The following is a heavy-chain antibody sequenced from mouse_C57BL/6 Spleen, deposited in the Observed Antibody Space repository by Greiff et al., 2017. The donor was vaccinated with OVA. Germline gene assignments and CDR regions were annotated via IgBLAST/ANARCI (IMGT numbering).Heavy chain of an antibody. CDR3: ARSESYYAMDY. V-gene: IGHV1-54*01. CDR2: INPGSGGT. CDR1: GYAFTNYL. Sequence: QVQLQQSGAELVRPGPSVKVSCKASGYAFTNYLIEWVKQRPGQGLEWIGVINPGSGGTNYNEKFKGKATLTADKSSSTAYMQLSSLTSEDSAVYFCARSESYYAMDYWGQGTSVTVSS. J-gene: IGHJ4*01.